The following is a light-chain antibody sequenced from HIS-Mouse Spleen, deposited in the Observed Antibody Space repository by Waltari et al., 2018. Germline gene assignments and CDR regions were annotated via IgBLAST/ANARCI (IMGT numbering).Light chain of an antibody. CDR2: EGS. CDR3: CSYAGSSTYWV. J-gene: IGLJ3*02. V-gene: IGLV2-23*01. CDR1: ISDVWSYKL. Sequence: QSALTQPASVSGSPGQSNTISCTGTISDVWSYKLVSWYQQHPGKAPKLMIYEGSKRPSGVSNRFSGSKSGNTASLTISGLQAEDEADYYCCSYAGSSTYWVFGGGTKLTVL.